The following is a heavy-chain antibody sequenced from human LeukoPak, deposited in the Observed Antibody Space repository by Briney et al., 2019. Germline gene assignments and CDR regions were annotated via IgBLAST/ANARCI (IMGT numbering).Heavy chain of an antibody. V-gene: IGHV4-31*03. CDR1: GGSISSGGYS. J-gene: IGHJ4*02. Sequence: SETLSLTCTVSGGSISSGGYSWSWIRQHPGKGLEWIGYIYYSGSTYYNPSLKSRVTISVDTSKNQFSLKLSSVTAADTAVYYCARETHLGYFDYWGQGTLVTVSS. D-gene: IGHD7-27*01. CDR3: ARETHLGYFDY. CDR2: IYYSGST.